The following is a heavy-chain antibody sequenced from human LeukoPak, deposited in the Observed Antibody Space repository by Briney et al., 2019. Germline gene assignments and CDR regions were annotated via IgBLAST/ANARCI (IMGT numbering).Heavy chain of an antibody. J-gene: IGHJ4*02. Sequence: SETLSLTCSVSGDSITSSNYYWGWIRQPPGKGLGWIGNIYYDGSSYYNPSLKSRVTVSVDTSKNQFSLKLSSVTAADTAVYYCARWDSSGQNFDYWGQGTLVTVSS. V-gene: IGHV4-39*01. CDR3: ARWDSSGQNFDY. CDR2: IYYDGSS. D-gene: IGHD6-19*01. CDR1: GDSITSSNYY.